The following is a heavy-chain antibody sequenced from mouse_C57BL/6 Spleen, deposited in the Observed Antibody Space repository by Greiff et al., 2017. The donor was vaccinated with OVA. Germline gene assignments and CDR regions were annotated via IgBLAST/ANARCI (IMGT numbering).Heavy chain of an antibody. V-gene: IGHV5-17*01. Sequence: EVKLVESGGGLVKPGGSLKLSCAASGFTFSDYGMHWVRQAPEKGLEWVAYISSGSSTIYYADTVKGRFTISRDNAKNTLFLQMTSLRSEDTAMYYCARNGLGYAMDYWGQGTSVTVSS. J-gene: IGHJ4*01. D-gene: IGHD3-3*01. CDR3: ARNGLGYAMDY. CDR2: ISSGSSTI. CDR1: GFTFSDYG.